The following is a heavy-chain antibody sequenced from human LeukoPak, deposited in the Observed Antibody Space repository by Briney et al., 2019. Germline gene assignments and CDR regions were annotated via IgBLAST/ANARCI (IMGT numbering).Heavy chain of an antibody. D-gene: IGHD3-22*01. CDR3: ARYLSGYPDY. CDR2: INPNRGDT. CDR1: GYTFTGYY. Sequence: GASVKVSCKASGYTFTGYYMHWVRQAPGQGLEWMGWINPNRGDTNYAQRFQGRVTMTRDTSISTAYMELSRLTSDDTAVYFCARYLSGYPDYWGQGTLVTVSS. V-gene: IGHV1-2*02. J-gene: IGHJ4*02.